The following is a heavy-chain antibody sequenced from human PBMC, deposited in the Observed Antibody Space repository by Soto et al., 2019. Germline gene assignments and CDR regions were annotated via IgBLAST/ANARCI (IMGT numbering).Heavy chain of an antibody. CDR1: GDRFTSYG. CDR3: ARIARSNGWLVRPGDIPY. J-gene: IGHJ4*01. D-gene: IGHD6-19*01. Sequence: QVQLVQSGDEVKKPGASVSVSCKASGDRFTSYGLSWVRQAPGQGLEWMGWISVSNGNSKTAENFQGSITSTVETSTSTGYLGPKRPGPEDTARNYCARIARSNGWLVRPGDIPYWGQVTLITVSS. CDR2: ISVSNGNS. V-gene: IGHV1-18*01.